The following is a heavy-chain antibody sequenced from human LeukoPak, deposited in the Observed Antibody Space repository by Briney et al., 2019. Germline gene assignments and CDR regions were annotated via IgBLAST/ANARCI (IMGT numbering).Heavy chain of an antibody. CDR3: ARTRVAAAGTPYYFDY. J-gene: IGHJ4*02. V-gene: IGHV1-69*06. Sequence: SVKVSCKASGGTFSSYAISWVRQAPGQGLEWMGGIIPIFGTANYAQKFQGRVTITADKSTSTDYMELSSLRSEDTAVYYCARTRVAAAGTPYYFDYWGQGTLVTVSS. CDR2: IIPIFGTA. D-gene: IGHD6-13*01. CDR1: GGTFSSYA.